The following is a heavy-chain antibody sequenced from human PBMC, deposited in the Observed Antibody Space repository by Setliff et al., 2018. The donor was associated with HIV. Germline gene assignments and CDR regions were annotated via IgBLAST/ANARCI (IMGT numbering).Heavy chain of an antibody. J-gene: IGHJ4*02. CDR3: ARKPTGSPSDY. V-gene: IGHV1-18*04. CDR1: GYTSTDYF. D-gene: IGHD2-2*01. Sequence: ASVKVSCKSSGYTSTDYFMHWVRQAPGQGLEWMGWISPYNGNTNYVQKLQGRVTITTDTSTSTAYMELRSLRSDDTALYYCARKPTGSPSDYWGQGTLVTVSS. CDR2: ISPYNGNT.